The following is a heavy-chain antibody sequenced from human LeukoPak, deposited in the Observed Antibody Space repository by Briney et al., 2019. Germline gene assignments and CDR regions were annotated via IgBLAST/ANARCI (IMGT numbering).Heavy chain of an antibody. J-gene: IGHJ4*02. Sequence: GGSMRLSCAASGFTCSSYEMNLVRQAPGEGLELFSYISSSGSTIYYADSVKGRFTISRGNAKNSLYLQMNSLRAEDTAVYYCAIGTNFDYWGQGTLVTVSS. D-gene: IGHD1-1*01. V-gene: IGHV3-48*03. CDR1: GFTCSSYE. CDR3: AIGTNFDY. CDR2: ISSSGSTI.